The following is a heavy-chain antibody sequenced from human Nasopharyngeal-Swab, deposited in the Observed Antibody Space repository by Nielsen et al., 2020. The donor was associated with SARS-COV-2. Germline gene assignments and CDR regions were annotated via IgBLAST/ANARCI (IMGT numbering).Heavy chain of an antibody. Sequence: GGLRLSCAASGFTFSSYAMSWVRQAPGKGLEWVSAISGSGGSTYYADSVKGRFTISRDNSKNTLYLQMNSLRAEDTAVYYCATHGSGRIGGMDVWGQGTTVTVSS. J-gene: IGHJ6*02. D-gene: IGHD3-10*01. CDR3: ATHGSGRIGGMDV. CDR1: GFTFSSYA. V-gene: IGHV3-23*01. CDR2: ISGSGGST.